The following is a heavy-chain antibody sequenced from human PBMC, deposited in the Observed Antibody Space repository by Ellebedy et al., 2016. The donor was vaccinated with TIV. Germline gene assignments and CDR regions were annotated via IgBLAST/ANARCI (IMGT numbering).Heavy chain of an antibody. J-gene: IGHJ4*02. CDR3: ARHGGTMVRDLIDY. Sequence: SETLSLXXTVSGGSISSSSYYWGWIRQPPGKGLEWIGSIYYSGSTYYNPSLKSRVTISVDTSKNQFSLKLSSVTAADTAVYYCARHGGTMVRDLIDYWGQGTLVTVSS. CDR1: GGSISSSSYY. V-gene: IGHV4-39*01. D-gene: IGHD3-10*01. CDR2: IYYSGST.